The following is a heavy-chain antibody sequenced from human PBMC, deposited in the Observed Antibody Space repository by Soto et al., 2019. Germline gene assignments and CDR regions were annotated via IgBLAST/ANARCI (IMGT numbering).Heavy chain of an antibody. Sequence: GRSLRLSCAASGFTFSSCAMGWVRQAPGEGLQWVAGISGGGKNTYYADCMKGRIAITRDTSKNTLCLQMTSLRVDDTALYYCAKFERGVSRPVDSWGLGXLVPVCS. J-gene: IGHJ4*02. V-gene: IGHV3-23*01. CDR3: AKFERGVSRPVDS. CDR2: ISGGGKNT. D-gene: IGHD1-26*01. CDR1: GFTFSSCA.